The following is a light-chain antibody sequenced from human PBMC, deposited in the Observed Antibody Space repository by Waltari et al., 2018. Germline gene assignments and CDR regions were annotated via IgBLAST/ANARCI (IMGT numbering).Light chain of an antibody. CDR1: ALPKKY. CDR3: CSTDSSGNHGV. CDR2: EDR. Sequence: SYELTQPPSVSVSPGQTARIICFGDALPKKYAYWYQQKSGQAPVLVIYEDRKRPSGIPETFSGSSSGTMATLTISGAQVEDEADYYCCSTDSSGNHGVFGGGTKLTVL. V-gene: IGLV3-10*01. J-gene: IGLJ3*02.